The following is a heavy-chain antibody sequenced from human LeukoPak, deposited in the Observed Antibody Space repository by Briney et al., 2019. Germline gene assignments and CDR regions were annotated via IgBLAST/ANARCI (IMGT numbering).Heavy chain of an antibody. D-gene: IGHD6-19*01. CDR3: ARAKEQWLARPLDY. V-gene: IGHV3-11*06. Sequence: YISSSSSHTNYADSVKGRFTISRDNAKNSLYLQMNSLRAEDTAVYYCARAKEQWLARPLDYWGQGTLVTVSS. J-gene: IGHJ4*02. CDR2: ISSSSSHT.